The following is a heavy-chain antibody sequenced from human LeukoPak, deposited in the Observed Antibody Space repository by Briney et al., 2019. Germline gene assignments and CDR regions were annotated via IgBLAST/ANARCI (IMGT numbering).Heavy chain of an antibody. V-gene: IGHV3-74*01. CDR3: ARVLRYFDWLPAPYGDAFDL. CDR2: INGDGSRT. D-gene: IGHD3-9*01. J-gene: IGHJ3*01. CDR1: GFTFSSYW. Sequence: QTGGSLRLSCAASGFTFSSYWMHWVRQAPGKGLGWVSLINGDGSRTTYADSVKGRFTISRDNAKNTVYLQMNSLRAEDTAVYYCARVLRYFDWLPAPYGDAFDLWGQGTMVTVSS.